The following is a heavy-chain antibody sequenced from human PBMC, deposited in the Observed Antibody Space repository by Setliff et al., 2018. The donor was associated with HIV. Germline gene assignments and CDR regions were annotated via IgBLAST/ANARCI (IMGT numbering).Heavy chain of an antibody. CDR2: ISRSSSYI. CDR3: ASEHCSGGFCYSDAFDI. V-gene: IGHV3-21*01. CDR1: GFIFTDYW. J-gene: IGHJ3*02. D-gene: IGHD2-15*01. Sequence: PGGSLRLSCVTSGFIFTDYWMNWVRQSPGKGLEWVSSISRSSSYIYYADSVKGRFTISRDNAKNALYLQMNSLRAEDTAVYYCASEHCSGGFCYSDAFDIWGQGTMVTVSS.